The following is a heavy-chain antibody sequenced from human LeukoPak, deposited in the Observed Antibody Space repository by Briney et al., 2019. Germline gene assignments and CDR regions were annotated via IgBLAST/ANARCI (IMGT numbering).Heavy chain of an antibody. Sequence: GSSVKVSCKASGGTFGSYAISWVRQAPGQGLEWMGGIIPIFATTNYAQKFQGRVTITTDESTSTAYMELRSLRSEDTAVYYCARGPCSSTSCYNIYYYYMDVWGKGTTVTVSS. CDR1: GGTFGSYA. CDR2: IIPIFATT. D-gene: IGHD2-2*02. V-gene: IGHV1-69*05. J-gene: IGHJ6*03. CDR3: ARGPCSSTSCYNIYYYYMDV.